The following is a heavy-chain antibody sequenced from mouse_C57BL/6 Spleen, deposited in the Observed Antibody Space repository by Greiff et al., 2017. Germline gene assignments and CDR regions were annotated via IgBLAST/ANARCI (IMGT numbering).Heavy chain of an antibody. CDR1: GFNIKDDY. CDR2: IDPENGDT. Sequence: EVQLQQSGAELVRPGASVKLSCTASGFNIKDDYMHWVKQRPEQVLEWIGCIDPENGDTEYASKFKGKATITADTYSNTAYLQFSSLTSEDSAVYYCTRKAPYARDYWGQGTSVTVSS. V-gene: IGHV14-4*01. CDR3: TRKAPYARDY. J-gene: IGHJ4*01.